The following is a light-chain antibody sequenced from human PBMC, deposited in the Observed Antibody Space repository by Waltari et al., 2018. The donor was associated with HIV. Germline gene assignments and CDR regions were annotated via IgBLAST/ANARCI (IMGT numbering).Light chain of an antibody. J-gene: IGLJ3*02. CDR3: SSYAGSSNLV. CDR1: SSDVGGYNF. V-gene: IGLV2-8*01. Sequence: QSALTQPPSASGSPGQSVIISCTGPSSDVGGYNFVSWYQQHPGKAPKLLIFEATKRPSGVPDRFSGSKSGNTASLTVSGLQAEDEADYYCSSYAGSSNLVFGGGTKLTVL. CDR2: EAT.